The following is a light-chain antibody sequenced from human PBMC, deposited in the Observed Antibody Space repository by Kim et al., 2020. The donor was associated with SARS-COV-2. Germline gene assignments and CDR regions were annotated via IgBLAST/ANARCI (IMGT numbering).Light chain of an antibody. Sequence: SSELTQDPAVSVALGQTVRITCQGDSLRSYYASWYQQKPGQAPVLVIYGKNKRPSGIPDRISGSSSGNTASLTITGAQAEDEADYYCNSRDSSGNHLVFGGGTQLTVL. V-gene: IGLV3-19*01. J-gene: IGLJ2*01. CDR1: SLRSYY. CDR2: GKN. CDR3: NSRDSSGNHLV.